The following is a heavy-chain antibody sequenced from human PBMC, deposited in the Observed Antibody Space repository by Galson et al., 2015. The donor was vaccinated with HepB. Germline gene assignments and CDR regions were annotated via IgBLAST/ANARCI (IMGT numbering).Heavy chain of an antibody. CDR2: ISSSSSYT. CDR3: ARDGGSSWQKDAFDI. Sequence: SLRLSCAASGFTFSDYYMSWIRQAPGKGLEWVSYISSSSSYTNYADSVKGRFTISRDNAKNSLYLQMNSLRAEDTAVYYCARDGGSSWQKDAFDIWGQGTMVTVSS. CDR1: GFTFSDYY. D-gene: IGHD6-13*01. J-gene: IGHJ3*02. V-gene: IGHV3-11*05.